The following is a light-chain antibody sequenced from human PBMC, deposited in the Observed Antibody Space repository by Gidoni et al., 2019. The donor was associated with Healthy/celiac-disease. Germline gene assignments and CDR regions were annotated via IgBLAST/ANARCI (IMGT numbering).Light chain of an antibody. CDR3: QQRSNWHPD. CDR1: QGVSSY. Sequence: IVLTQSPATLSLSPGERATLSCRASQGVSSYLAWYQQKPGQAPRLLIYDASNRATGIPARFSGSGPGTDFTLTISSLEPEDFAVYYCQQRSNWHPDFGQXTRLEIK. V-gene: IGKV3D-11*01. J-gene: IGKJ5*01. CDR2: DAS.